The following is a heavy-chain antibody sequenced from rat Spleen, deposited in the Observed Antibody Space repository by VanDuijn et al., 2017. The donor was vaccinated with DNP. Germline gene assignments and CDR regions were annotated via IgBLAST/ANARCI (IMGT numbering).Heavy chain of an antibody. CDR3: TFRTYTMGMTHYFDY. D-gene: IGHD1-7*01. CDR1: GFTFNNYW. J-gene: IGHJ2*01. V-gene: IGHV5-35*01. CDR2: ITPDGSTT. Sequence: EVQLVESGGGLVQPGRSLKLSCVASGFTFNNYWMTWIRQAPDKGLEWVASITPDGSTTYYPDTVKGRFMISKDDARNTGYLQMNNLRSEDTAMYYCTFRTYTMGMTHYFDYWCQGVMVTVSS.